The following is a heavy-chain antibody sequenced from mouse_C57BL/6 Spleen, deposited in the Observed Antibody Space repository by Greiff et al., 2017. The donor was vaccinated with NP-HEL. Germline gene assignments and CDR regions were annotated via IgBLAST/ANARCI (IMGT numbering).Heavy chain of an antibody. Sequence: EVQLVESGGGLVKPGGSLKLSCAASGFTFSSYAMSWVRQTPEKRLEWVATISDGGSYTYYPDNVKGRFTISRDNAKNNLYLQMSHLKSEDTAMYYCARRAIYYGNLYYFDYWGQGTTLTVSS. CDR1: GFTFSSYA. D-gene: IGHD2-1*01. CDR3: ARRAIYYGNLYYFDY. J-gene: IGHJ2*01. V-gene: IGHV5-4*01. CDR2: ISDGGSYT.